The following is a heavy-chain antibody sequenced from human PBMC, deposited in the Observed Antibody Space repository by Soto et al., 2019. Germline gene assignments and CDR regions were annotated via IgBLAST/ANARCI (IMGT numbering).Heavy chain of an antibody. D-gene: IGHD1-1*01. CDR2: IEGDGSEK. V-gene: IGHV3-7*05. CDR1: EFTFSTYW. CDR3: VRGLYTGSPHFFY. Sequence: PGGSLRLSCAASEFTFSTYWMTWVRQAPGKGLEWVANIEGDGSEKKYVDTVRGRFTVSRDNAKRSLYLQMNSLRVEDTAIYYCVRGLYTGSPHFFYWGQGTLVTVSS. J-gene: IGHJ4*02.